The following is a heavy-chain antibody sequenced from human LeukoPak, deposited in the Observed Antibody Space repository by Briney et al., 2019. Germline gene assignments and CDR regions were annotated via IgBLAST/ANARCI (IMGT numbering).Heavy chain of an antibody. J-gene: IGHJ4*02. V-gene: IGHV4-4*07. CDR1: GGSISSYY. D-gene: IGHD5-18*01. Sequence: PSDTLSLTWTVSGGSISSYYCSCIRHPAGKGLECIVRIYTSVSTNYNPSLKSRVTMSVDTSKDQFSLKLSSVTAADTAVYYCARVDSYGFFDYWGQGTLVTVSS. CDR3: ARVDSYGFFDY. CDR2: IYTSVST.